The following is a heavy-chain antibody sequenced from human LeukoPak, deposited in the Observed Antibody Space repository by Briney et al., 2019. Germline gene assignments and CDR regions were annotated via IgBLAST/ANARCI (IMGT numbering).Heavy chain of an antibody. CDR1: GFTFSSYA. J-gene: IGHJ4*02. V-gene: IGHV3-23*01. D-gene: IGHD2-21*02. CDR3: AKDYGIVVVTATPDY. CDR2: ISGSGGST. Sequence: PGGSLRFSCAASGFTFSSYAMSWVRQAPGKGLEWVSAISGSGGSTYYADSVKGRFTISRDNSKNTLYLQMNSLRAEDTAVYYCAKDYGIVVVTATPDYWGQGTLVTVSS.